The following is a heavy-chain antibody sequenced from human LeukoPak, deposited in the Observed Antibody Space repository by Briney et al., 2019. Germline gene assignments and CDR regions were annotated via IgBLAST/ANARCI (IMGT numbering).Heavy chain of an antibody. CDR2: IGTAGDT. Sequence: GGSLRLSCAASGFTFSSYDMHWVRQATGKGLEWVSAIGTAGDTYYPGSVKGRFTISRDNSKNTLYLQLNSLRAEDTAVYYCAKDTVGVRGVIPDAFDIWGQGTMVTVSS. V-gene: IGHV3-13*01. J-gene: IGHJ3*02. CDR1: GFTFSSYD. D-gene: IGHD3-10*01. CDR3: AKDTVGVRGVIPDAFDI.